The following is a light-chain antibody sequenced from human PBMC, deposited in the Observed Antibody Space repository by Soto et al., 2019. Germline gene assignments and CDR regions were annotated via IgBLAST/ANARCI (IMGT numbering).Light chain of an antibody. V-gene: IGKV1-39*01. Sequence: DIQMTQSPSSLSTSVGDRVTITCRASQSISSYLNWYQQKPGTAPNLLIYAASSLQSGVPSRFSSSGSGTDFTLTISSLQPEDFATYYCQQSYSTPYTFGQGTKLEIK. CDR1: QSISSY. J-gene: IGKJ2*01. CDR3: QQSYSTPYT. CDR2: AAS.